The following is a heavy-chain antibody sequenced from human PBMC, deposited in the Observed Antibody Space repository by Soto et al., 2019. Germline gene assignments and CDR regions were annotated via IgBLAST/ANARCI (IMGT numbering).Heavy chain of an antibody. CDR2: ISYSGST. D-gene: IGHD5-18*01. J-gene: IGHJ6*02. V-gene: IGHV4-59*01. CDR1: GGSISSSF. CDR3: ARGHRAMEYYYYYGMDV. Sequence: TLCLTCSVSGGSISSSFWSWIRQPPGKELEWIGYISYSGSTTYNPSLKSRITLSVDTSKNQFSLRVASVTTADTAVYYCARGHRAMEYYYYYGMDVWGQGTTVTVSS.